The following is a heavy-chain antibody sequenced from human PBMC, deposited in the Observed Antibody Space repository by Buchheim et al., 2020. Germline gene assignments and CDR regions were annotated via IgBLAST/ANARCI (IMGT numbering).Heavy chain of an antibody. D-gene: IGHD3-22*01. Sequence: QEHLVQSGPEVKKPGASVKVSCRASGYTFTGYPIHWVRQAPGQGLEWMGRINPKSGVTNYAQKFQGRVTMTRDTSISTAYMELSRLRSDDTAVFYCARGLYDPYDGSGYYIFDYWGQGTL. V-gene: IGHV1-2*06. CDR1: GYTFTGYP. J-gene: IGHJ4*02. CDR2: INPKSGVT. CDR3: ARGLYDPYDGSGYYIFDY.